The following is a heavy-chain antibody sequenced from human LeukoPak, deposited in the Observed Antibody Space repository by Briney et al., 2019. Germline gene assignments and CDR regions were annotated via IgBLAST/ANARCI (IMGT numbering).Heavy chain of an antibody. J-gene: IGHJ3*01. CDR2: IKQDGSEK. CDR3: IQLGGTATTSHAFDV. V-gene: IGHV3-7*01. D-gene: IGHD1-1*01. CDR1: GFIFSNSW. Sequence: GGSLRLSCAASGFIFSNSWMGWVRQTPEKGLEWVANIKQDGSEKYYVDSVEGRFTISRDNAKNSLFLQMPRLRAEDTAVYYCIQLGGTATTSHAFDVWGQGTMVTVSS.